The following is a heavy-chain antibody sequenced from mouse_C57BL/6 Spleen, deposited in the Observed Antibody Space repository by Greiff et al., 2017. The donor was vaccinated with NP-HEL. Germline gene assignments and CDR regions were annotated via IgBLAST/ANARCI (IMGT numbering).Heavy chain of an antibody. V-gene: IGHV1-4*01. Sequence: QVHVKQSGAELARPGASVKMSCKASGYTFTSYTMHWVKQRPGQGLEWIGYINPSSGYTKYNQKFKDKAKLTANKSCGTANMQLSSLTSEDSAVYYCAREGRYYDVWGTGTTVTVSS. J-gene: IGHJ1*03. CDR2: INPSSGYT. CDR1: GYTFTSYT. CDR3: AREGRYYDV.